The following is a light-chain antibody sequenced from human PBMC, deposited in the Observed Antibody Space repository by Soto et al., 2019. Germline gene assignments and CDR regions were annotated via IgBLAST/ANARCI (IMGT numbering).Light chain of an antibody. CDR3: QQYNSWPPT. V-gene: IGKV1-9*01. CDR2: VAS. J-gene: IGKJ1*01. Sequence: DIQLTQSPSFLSASVGERVTITCRASQGISTYLAWYQQKPGRAPNLLIYVASTLQSGVPSRFSGSGSGTEFTLTISSLQSEDFAVYYCQQYNSWPPTFGQGTKVDIK. CDR1: QGISTY.